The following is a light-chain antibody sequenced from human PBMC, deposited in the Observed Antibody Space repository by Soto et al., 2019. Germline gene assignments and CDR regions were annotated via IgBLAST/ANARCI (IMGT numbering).Light chain of an antibody. CDR2: AAS. Sequence: SSYKGNRVTITCRASPGISSYLAWYQQKPGKAPKLLIYAASTFLHGVPSRYRGRGSGTNFTLTISSFQPEDCIRYCSTVSEFLPHPFGQGTNVAIK. J-gene: IGKJ1*01. V-gene: IGKV1-9*01. CDR3: TVSEFLPHP. CDR1: PGISSY.